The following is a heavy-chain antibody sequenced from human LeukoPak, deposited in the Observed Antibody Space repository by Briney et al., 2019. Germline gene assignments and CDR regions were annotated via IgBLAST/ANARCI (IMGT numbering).Heavy chain of an antibody. D-gene: IGHD3-16*01. J-gene: IGHJ6*02. Sequence: PSETLSLTCAVYGGSFSGYYWSWIRQPPGKGLEWIGEINHSGSTNYNPSLKSRVTISVDTSKNQFSLKLSSVTAADTAVHYCARGQGGYYYYYGMDVWGQGTTVTVSS. CDR2: INHSGST. V-gene: IGHV4-34*01. CDR1: GGSFSGYY. CDR3: ARGQGGYYYYYGMDV.